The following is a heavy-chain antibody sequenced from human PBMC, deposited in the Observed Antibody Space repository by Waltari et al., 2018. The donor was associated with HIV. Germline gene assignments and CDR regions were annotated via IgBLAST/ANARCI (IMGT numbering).Heavy chain of an antibody. Sequence: QVRLQQSGPGLVKPSETLSLTCTVSGGSVSSGDYYWSWIRQPPGRGLECIGLIFYSGTTKYNPSLKSRITISIDTSKNQFSLQLSSVTAAATAVYYCVRYRQQLAPNYYYYGMDAWGQGTTVTVSS. CDR2: IFYSGTT. CDR1: GGSVSSGDYY. J-gene: IGHJ6*02. D-gene: IGHD6-13*01. CDR3: VRYRQQLAPNYYYYGMDA. V-gene: IGHV4-61*08.